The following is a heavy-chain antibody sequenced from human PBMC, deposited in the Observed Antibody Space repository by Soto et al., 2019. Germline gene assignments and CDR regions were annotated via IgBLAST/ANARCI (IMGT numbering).Heavy chain of an antibody. CDR3: ARHPRNYDILTLCPSNWFDP. J-gene: IGHJ5*02. Sequence: SETLSLTCTVSGGSISSGGYYWSWIRQHPGKGLEWIGNIYYSGSTYYNPSLKSRVTISVDTSKNQFSLRLSSVTAADTAVYYCARHPRNYDILTLCPSNWFDPWGQGTLVTVSS. V-gene: IGHV4-31*03. CDR1: GGSISSGGYY. CDR2: IYYSGST. D-gene: IGHD3-9*01.